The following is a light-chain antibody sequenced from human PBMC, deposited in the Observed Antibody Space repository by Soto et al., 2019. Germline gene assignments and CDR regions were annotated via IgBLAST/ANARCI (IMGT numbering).Light chain of an antibody. CDR1: SSDVGGYNY. CDR2: EVS. Sequence: QSVLTQPASVSGSYGQSITISCTGTSSDVGGYNYVSWYQQRPGKAPKLMIFEVSNRPSGVSNRFSGSKSDNTASLTISGLQGDDEADYYCSSYTGNTPFFVFGTGTKSPS. J-gene: IGLJ1*01. CDR3: SSYTGNTPFFV. V-gene: IGLV2-14*01.